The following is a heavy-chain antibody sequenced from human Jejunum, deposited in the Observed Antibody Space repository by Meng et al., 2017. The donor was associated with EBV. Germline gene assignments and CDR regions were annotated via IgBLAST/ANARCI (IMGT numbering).Heavy chain of an antibody. CDR2: MHPGGST. CDR1: GASTSSSHW. J-gene: IGHJ4*02. CDR3: AKSNDYSLNS. V-gene: IGHV4-4*02. Sequence: VQLQGSGPGLVKPSGPLSLTCAVSGASTSSSHWWSWVRQPPGKGLEWIGEMHPGGSTNYNPSLKSRVTISVDNSKNQFSLKLTSVTAADTAAYYCAKSNDYSLNSWGQGTLVTVSS. D-gene: IGHD4-11*01.